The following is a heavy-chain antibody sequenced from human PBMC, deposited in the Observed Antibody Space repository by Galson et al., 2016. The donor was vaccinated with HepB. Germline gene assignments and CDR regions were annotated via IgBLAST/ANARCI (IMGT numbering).Heavy chain of an antibody. V-gene: IGHV3-7*03. J-gene: IGHJ5*02. CDR2: IRADGTAN. D-gene: IGHD3-3*01. Sequence: RLSCAASGFSFSRYWMAWVRQAPGQGLEWVGNIRADGTANDYVGSVKGRFTMSRDHAQKSLFPQMTSLRVEDTAVYYCARENFWKLDQWGQGTLVTVSS. CDR3: ARENFWKLDQ. CDR1: GFSFSRYW.